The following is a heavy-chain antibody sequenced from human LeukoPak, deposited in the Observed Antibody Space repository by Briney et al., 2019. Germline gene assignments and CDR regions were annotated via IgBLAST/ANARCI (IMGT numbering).Heavy chain of an antibody. CDR2: INPSGGST. V-gene: IGHV1-46*01. J-gene: IGHJ5*02. Sequence: ASVKVSCKASGYTFTSYYRHWVRQAPGQGLEWMGIINPSGGSTSYAQKFQGRVTMTRDTSTSTVYMELSSLRSEDTAVYYCARDRTNYDSSGYSMRNWFDPWGQGTLVTVSS. CDR3: ARDRTNYDSSGYSMRNWFDP. D-gene: IGHD3-22*01. CDR1: GYTFTSYY.